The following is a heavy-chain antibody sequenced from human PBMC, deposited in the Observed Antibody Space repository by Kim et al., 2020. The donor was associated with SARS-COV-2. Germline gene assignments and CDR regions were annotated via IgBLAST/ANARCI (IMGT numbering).Heavy chain of an antibody. Sequence: GGSLRLSCAASGFTFSSYGMHWVRQAPGKGLEWVAVISYDGSNKYYADSVKGRFTISRDNSKNTLYLQMNSLRAEDTAVYYCAKVLVWGRDGYNGPDYWGQGTLVTVSS. J-gene: IGHJ4*02. V-gene: IGHV3-30*18. CDR2: ISYDGSNK. CDR1: GFTFSSYG. CDR3: AKVLVWGRDGYNGPDY. D-gene: IGHD5-12*01.